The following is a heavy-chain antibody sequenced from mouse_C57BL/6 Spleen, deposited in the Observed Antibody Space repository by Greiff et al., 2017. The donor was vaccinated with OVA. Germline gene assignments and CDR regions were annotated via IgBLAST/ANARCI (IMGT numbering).Heavy chain of an antibody. CDR3: AVYLFDY. CDR1: GYAFSSSW. V-gene: IGHV1-82*01. D-gene: IGHD5-1*01. CDR2: IYPGDGDT. Sequence: QVQLQQSGPELVKPGASVKISCKASGYAFSSSWMNWVKQRPGKGLEWIGRIYPGDGDTNYNGKFKGKATLTADKSSSTAYMQLSSLTSEDSAVYFCAVYLFDYWGQGTTLTVSS. J-gene: IGHJ2*01.